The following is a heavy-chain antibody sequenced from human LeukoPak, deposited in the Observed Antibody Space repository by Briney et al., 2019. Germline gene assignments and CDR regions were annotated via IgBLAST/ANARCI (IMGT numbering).Heavy chain of an antibody. CDR2: ISGGGSGT. D-gene: IGHD3-22*01. Sequence: GGSLRLSCAASGFTVSSNYMSWVRQAPGKGLEWVAVISGGGSGTYYADSVRGRFTISRDNSKNTVYLQMNSLRAEDTAIYYCAKAVGSSGYFSRDAFDIWGQGTMVTVSS. V-gene: IGHV3-23*01. J-gene: IGHJ3*02. CDR1: GFTVSSNY. CDR3: AKAVGSSGYFSRDAFDI.